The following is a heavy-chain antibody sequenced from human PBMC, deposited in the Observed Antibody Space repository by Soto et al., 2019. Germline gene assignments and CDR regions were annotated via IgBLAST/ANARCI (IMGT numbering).Heavy chain of an antibody. D-gene: IGHD3-16*02. CDR2: ISGSGDGT. J-gene: IGHJ4*02. CDR3: AKGRTKGHDYLWGSYRYLPLDY. Sequence: EVQLLESGGGLVQPGGCLRLSCAGSGFTFSNYAMTWVRQAPGKGLEWVSLISGSGDGTDYADSVTGQLTISRDNSTNTLNSQMNSLRAQDTAVYYCAKGRTKGHDYLWGSYRYLPLDYWGQGPLVTVSS. CDR1: GFTFSNYA. V-gene: IGHV3-23*01.